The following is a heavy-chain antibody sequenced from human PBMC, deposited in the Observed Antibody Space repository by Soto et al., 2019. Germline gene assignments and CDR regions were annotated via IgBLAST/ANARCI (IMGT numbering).Heavy chain of an antibody. CDR2: IYYRGST. Sequence: KPSETLSLTCSVSGGSINSGDYYWSWVRQPPGKGLEWIGYIYYRGSTYFNPSLKSRVTISKDTSRNQFSLRLSSVTAADTAVYYCARAIVVTIGGMDVWGQGTTVTVSS. D-gene: IGHD5-12*01. V-gene: IGHV4-30-4*01. CDR3: ARAIVVTIGGMDV. CDR1: GGSINSGDYY. J-gene: IGHJ6*02.